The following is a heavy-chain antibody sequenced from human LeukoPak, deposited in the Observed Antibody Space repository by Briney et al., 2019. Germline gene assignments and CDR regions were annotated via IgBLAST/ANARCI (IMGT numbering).Heavy chain of an antibody. CDR3: AKRAVARSFDY. J-gene: IGHJ4*02. CDR2: ISGNAGST. D-gene: IGHD6-19*01. Sequence: GGSLRLSCAASGFTFSSYAMSWVRQAPGKGLGWVSAISGNAGSTYYADSVKGRFTVSRDNSKNTLYLQMNSLRAEDTAVYYCAKRAVARSFDYWGQGTLVTVSS. V-gene: IGHV3-23*01. CDR1: GFTFSSYA.